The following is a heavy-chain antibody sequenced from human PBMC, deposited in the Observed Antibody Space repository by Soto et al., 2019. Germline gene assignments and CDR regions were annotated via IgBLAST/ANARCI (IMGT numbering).Heavy chain of an antibody. D-gene: IGHD2-21*01. Sequence: GGSLGLSCVVSGLTFNNYGMIWVRQPPGKGLEWVSAITGAGISTYYADSVKGRFTISRDNSRNTLYLQMNSLRAEDTAVYYCVIDHIARATDYCCPRILVSRST. CDR1: GLTFNNYG. CDR2: ITGAGIST. J-gene: IGHJ4*02. V-gene: IGHV3-23*01. CDR3: VIDHIARATDY.